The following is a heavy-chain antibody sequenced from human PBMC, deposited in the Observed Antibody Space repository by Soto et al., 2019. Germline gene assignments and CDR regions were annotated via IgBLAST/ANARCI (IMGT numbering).Heavy chain of an antibody. Sequence: SETLSLTCTVSGGSISSGDYYWSWIRQPPGKGLEWIGYIYYSGSTYYNPSLKSRVTISVDTSKNQFSLKLSSVTAADTAVYCCARGGPYYYDPNWFDPWGQGTLVTVSS. CDR3: ARGGPYYYDPNWFDP. CDR2: IYYSGST. CDR1: GGSISSGDYY. J-gene: IGHJ5*02. V-gene: IGHV4-30-4*01. D-gene: IGHD3-22*01.